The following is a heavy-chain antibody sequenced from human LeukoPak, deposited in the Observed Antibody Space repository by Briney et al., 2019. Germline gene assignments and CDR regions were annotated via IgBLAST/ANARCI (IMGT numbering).Heavy chain of an antibody. CDR1: GGTFSSYA. J-gene: IGHJ4*02. CDR3: ARAADSAYDEEGYYFDY. Sequence: GASVKVSCKASGGTFSSYAISWVRQAPGQGLEWMGGIIPIFGTANYAQNFQGRVTITADDSTSTAYMELNSLRSEDTAVYYCARAADSAYDEEGYYFDYWGQGTLVTVSS. CDR2: IIPIFGTA. D-gene: IGHD5-12*01. V-gene: IGHV1-69*13.